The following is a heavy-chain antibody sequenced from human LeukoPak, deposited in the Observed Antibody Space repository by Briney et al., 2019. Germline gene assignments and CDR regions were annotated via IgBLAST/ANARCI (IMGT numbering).Heavy chain of an antibody. CDR3: ARALSYDILTGYYSSGALDI. Sequence: PSETLSLTCTVSGGSISSFYWSWIRQPPGKGLEWIGFIYYSGTTNYNPSLKSRVTISVDTSKNHFSLKLSSVTAADTAVYYCARALSYDILTGYYSSGALDIWGQGTMVTVSS. V-gene: IGHV4-59*01. CDR2: IYYSGTT. CDR1: GGSISSFY. D-gene: IGHD3-9*01. J-gene: IGHJ3*02.